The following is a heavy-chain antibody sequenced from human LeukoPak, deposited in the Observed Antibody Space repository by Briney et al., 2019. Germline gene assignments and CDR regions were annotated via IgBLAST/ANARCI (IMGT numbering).Heavy chain of an antibody. V-gene: IGHV3-23*01. J-gene: IGHJ6*04. CDR2: ISGSGVNT. CDR3: ARDQEGIVVVPAAINYYYYGMDV. Sequence: GGSLRLSCAASGFTFSNYAMNWVRQAPGKGLEWVSAISGSGVNTYYADSVKGRFTISRDNSKNTLYLQMNSLRAEDTAVYYCARDQEGIVVVPAAINYYYYGMDVWGKGTTVTVSS. CDR1: GFTFSNYA. D-gene: IGHD2-2*02.